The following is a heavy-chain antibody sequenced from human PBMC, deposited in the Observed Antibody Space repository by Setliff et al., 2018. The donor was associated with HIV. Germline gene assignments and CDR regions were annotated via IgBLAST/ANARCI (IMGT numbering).Heavy chain of an antibody. CDR3: ARDTGYYDSTVSPPYNWFDP. CDR1: GYTFTSNA. V-gene: IGHV1-69*06. Sequence: SVKVSCKASGYTFTSNALHWVRQAPGHRLEWMGRIIPLFGTTNYAQKFQGRVTIIADKSTSTVYMELSSLRSEDTAVYYCARDTGYYDSTVSPPYNWFDPWGQGTLVTVSS. CDR2: IIPLFGTT. D-gene: IGHD3-22*01. J-gene: IGHJ5*02.